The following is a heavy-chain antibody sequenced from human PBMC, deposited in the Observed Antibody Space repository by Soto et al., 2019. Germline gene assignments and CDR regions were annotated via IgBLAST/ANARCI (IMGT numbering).Heavy chain of an antibody. D-gene: IGHD3-3*01. CDR2: IYYSGST. J-gene: IGHJ6*02. CDR1: GGSISSSSYY. CDR3: ARLRVVRSGYFNYYYYGMDG. Sequence: SETLSLTCTVSGGSISSSSYYWGWIRQPPGKGLEWIGSIYYSGSTYYNPSLKSRVTISVDTSKNQFSLKLSSVTAADTAVYYCARLRVVRSGYFNYYYYGMDGWGQGTTVTVSS. V-gene: IGHV4-39*01.